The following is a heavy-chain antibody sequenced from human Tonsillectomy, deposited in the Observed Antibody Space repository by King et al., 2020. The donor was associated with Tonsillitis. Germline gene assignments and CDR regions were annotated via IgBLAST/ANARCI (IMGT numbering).Heavy chain of an antibody. CDR2: ISAYIGDT. CDR3: ATPNIVGDVDS. J-gene: IGHJ4*02. CDR1: GYNFSTYG. D-gene: IGHD1-26*01. Sequence: QLVQSGAEVKKPGASVKGSCKASGYNFSTYGITWVRQAPGQGLEWMGLISAYIGDTYYAQNPQGRVTMTTDTSTSTAYMELRSLRSGDTAVYYCATPNIVGDVDSWGQGTLVTVSS. V-gene: IGHV1-18*01.